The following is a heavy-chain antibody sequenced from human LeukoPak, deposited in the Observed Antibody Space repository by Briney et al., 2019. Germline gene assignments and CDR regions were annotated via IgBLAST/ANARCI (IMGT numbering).Heavy chain of an antibody. J-gene: IGHJ4*02. CDR2: INHSGST. Sequence: SETLSLTCAVYGGSFSAYYWSWIRQPPGKGLEWIGEINHSGSTNYNPSLKSRVTISVDTSKNQSSLQLSSVTAADTAVYYCARAWYYWGQGTLVTVSS. D-gene: IGHD2-15*01. V-gene: IGHV4-34*01. CDR3: ARAWYY. CDR1: GGSFSAYY.